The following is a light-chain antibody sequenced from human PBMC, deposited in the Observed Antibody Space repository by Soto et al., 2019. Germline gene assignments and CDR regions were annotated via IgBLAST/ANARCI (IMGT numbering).Light chain of an antibody. Sequence: EIVMTQSPATLSVSPGERATLFCRASQSVRSNFLAWYQQKPGQAPSLLIYGASTRATGVPARFSGSGSGTEFTLTISSLQSEDFAVYYCQQYSAWPLTFGGGTKVEIK. V-gene: IGKV3-15*01. CDR3: QQYSAWPLT. J-gene: IGKJ4*01. CDR1: QSVRSN. CDR2: GAS.